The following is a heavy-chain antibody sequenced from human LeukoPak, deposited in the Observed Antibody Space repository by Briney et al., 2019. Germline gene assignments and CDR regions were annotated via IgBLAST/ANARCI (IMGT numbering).Heavy chain of an antibody. CDR3: ARDPTVTKEYFDY. CDR2: INPNSGGT. V-gene: IGHV1-2*02. D-gene: IGHD4-17*01. J-gene: IGHJ4*02. Sequence: ASVKVSCKASGYTFTGYYMHWVRQAPGQGLEWMGWINPNSGGTNYAQKFQGRVTMTWDTSISTAYMELSRLRSDDTAVYYCARDPTVTKEYFDYWGQGTLVTVSS. CDR1: GYTFTGYY.